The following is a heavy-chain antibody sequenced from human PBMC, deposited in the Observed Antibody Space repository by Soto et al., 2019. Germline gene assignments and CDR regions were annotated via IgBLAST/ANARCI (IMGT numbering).Heavy chain of an antibody. J-gene: IGHJ3*02. Sequence: PSETLSLTCTVSGGSISSYYWSWIRQPPGKGLEWIAYIYYSGSTYYNPSIKSRVTISIDTSKNHFSLKLSSVTAADTDVYYCARVGYYDGSGYNTFNIWGQGTMVT. CDR2: IYYSGST. CDR3: ARVGYYDGSGYNTFNI. D-gene: IGHD3-22*01. V-gene: IGHV4-59*12. CDR1: GGSISSYY.